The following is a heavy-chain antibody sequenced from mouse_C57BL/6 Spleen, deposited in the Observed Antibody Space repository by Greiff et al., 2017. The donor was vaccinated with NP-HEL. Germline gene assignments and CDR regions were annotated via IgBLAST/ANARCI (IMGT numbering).Heavy chain of an antibody. CDR1: GYTFTSYW. V-gene: IGHV1-69*01. J-gene: IGHJ4*01. CDR3: ARVIRSYAMED. CDR2: IYPSDGYT. D-gene: IGHD1-1*01. Sequence: VQLQQPGAELVMPGASVKLSCKASGYTFTSYWMHWVKQRPGQGLEWIGEIYPSDGYTNYNQKFKGKATLTVDKSSSTAYMQLSSLTAEDSAVYYCARVIRSYAMEDWGKGTSVTVSS.